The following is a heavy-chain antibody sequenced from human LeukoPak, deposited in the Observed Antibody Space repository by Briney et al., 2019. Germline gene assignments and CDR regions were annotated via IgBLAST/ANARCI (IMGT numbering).Heavy chain of an antibody. V-gene: IGHV3-48*01. CDR1: GFTFSSYS. J-gene: IGHJ4*02. D-gene: IGHD2-21*02. CDR2: ISSSSSTI. Sequence: PGGSLRLSCAASGFTFSSYSMNWVRQAPGKGLEWVSYISSSSSTIYYADSVKGRFTISRDNAKNSLYLQMNSLRAEDTAVYYCAREGTSYCGGDCYNAFDYWGQGTLVTVSS. CDR3: AREGTSYCGGDCYNAFDY.